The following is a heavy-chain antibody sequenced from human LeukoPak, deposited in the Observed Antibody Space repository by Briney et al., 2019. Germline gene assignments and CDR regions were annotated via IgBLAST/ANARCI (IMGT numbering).Heavy chain of an antibody. V-gene: IGHV3-23*01. D-gene: IGHD3-22*01. CDR3: AKTPDIDMIEVGTSFDY. Sequence: AFGSIFSNYAMGWVRQAPGKGLEVVSVISRSGGSTYYADSVKGRFTISRDNSKNTLHLQMNNLRAEDTALYYCAKTPDIDMIEVGTSFDYWGQGTLVSVST. J-gene: IGHJ4*02. CDR2: ISRSGGST. CDR1: GSIFSNYA.